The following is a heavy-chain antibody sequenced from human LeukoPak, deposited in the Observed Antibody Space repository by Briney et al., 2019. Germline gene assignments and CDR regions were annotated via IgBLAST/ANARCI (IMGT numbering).Heavy chain of an antibody. CDR2: IRYDGSNK. V-gene: IGHV3-30*02. J-gene: IGHJ4*02. CDR3: AKLNPPYYYDSSGYYYGAY. D-gene: IGHD3-22*01. Sequence: GGSLRLSCAAYGFTFSSYGMHWVRQAPGKGLEWVAFIRYDGSNKYYADSVKGRFTISRDNSKNTLYLQMNSLRAEDTAVYYCAKLNPPYYYDSSGYYYGAYWGQGTLVTVSS. CDR1: GFTFSSYG.